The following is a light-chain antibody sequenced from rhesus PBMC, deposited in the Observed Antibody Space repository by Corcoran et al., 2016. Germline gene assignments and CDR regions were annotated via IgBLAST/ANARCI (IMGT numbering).Light chain of an antibody. J-gene: IGKJ1*01. CDR3: QQYANIPWT. Sequence: DIQMTQSPSSLSASVGDRVTITCRASQGINSFFTWFQQKPGKAPKLLISYASRLESGVPSRFNGRGSGTEFTLIIGSLQPEDFATYCCQQYANIPWTSGQGTKVELK. CDR1: QGINSF. V-gene: IGKV1-32*01. CDR2: YAS.